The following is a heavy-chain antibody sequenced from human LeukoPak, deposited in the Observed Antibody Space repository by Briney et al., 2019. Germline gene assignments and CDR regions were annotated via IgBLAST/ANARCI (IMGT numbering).Heavy chain of an antibody. CDR2: ISGSGVST. J-gene: IGHJ4*02. V-gene: IGHV3-23*01. CDR3: AKPRFPVVMVAATEDY. CDR1: GLTFSRYV. D-gene: IGHD2-15*01. Sequence: PGGSLRLSCAASGLTFSRYVMTWVRRAPGKGLEWVSSISGSGVSTYYADSVKGRFTISRNNTKNTLYLQMNSLRAEDTAVYYCAKPRFPVVMVAATEDYWGQGTRVTVSS.